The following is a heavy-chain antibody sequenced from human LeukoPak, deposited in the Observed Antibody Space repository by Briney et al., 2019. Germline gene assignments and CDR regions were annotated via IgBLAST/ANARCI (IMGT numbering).Heavy chain of an antibody. CDR1: GGSISSYY. J-gene: IGHJ4*02. D-gene: IGHD6-13*01. CDR3: ARGGIAAAGIGPRSFDY. CDR2: IYYSGST. V-gene: IGHV4-59*12. Sequence: PSETLSLTCTVSGGSISSYYWSWIRQPPGKGLEWIGYIYYSGSTNYNPSLKSRVTISVDTSKNQFSLKLSSVTAADTAVYYCARGGIAAAGIGPRSFDYWGQGTLVTVSS.